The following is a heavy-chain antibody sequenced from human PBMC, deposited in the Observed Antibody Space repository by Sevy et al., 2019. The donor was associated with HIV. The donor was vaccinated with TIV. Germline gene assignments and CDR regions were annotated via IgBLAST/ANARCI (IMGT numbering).Heavy chain of an antibody. CDR1: GFNFRDYA. V-gene: IGHV3-49*04. Sequence: GGSLRLSCSTSGFNFRDYAIGWVRQAPGEGLEWVGHIRTAAYGGATEYGASVKGRSSLSRDDSKSIAYLQMNNLYTEDTAVYYCSRWGSDYIRDYWGQGTLVTVSS. CDR3: SRWGSDYIRDY. J-gene: IGHJ4*02. D-gene: IGHD4-17*01. CDR2: IRTAAYGGAT.